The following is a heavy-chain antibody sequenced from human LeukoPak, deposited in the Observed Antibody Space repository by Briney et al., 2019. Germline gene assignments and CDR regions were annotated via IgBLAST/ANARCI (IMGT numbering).Heavy chain of an antibody. Sequence: GASVKVSCKVSGYTLTELSMHWVRQAPGKGLEWMGGFEPEDGETIYAQKFQGRVTMTEDTSTDTAYMELSSLRSEDTAVYYCATAGVAAAEAADYYYYGMDVWGQGTTVTVSS. J-gene: IGHJ6*02. CDR2: FEPEDGET. CDR1: GYTLTELS. V-gene: IGHV1-24*01. CDR3: ATAGVAAAEAADYYYYGMDV. D-gene: IGHD6-13*01.